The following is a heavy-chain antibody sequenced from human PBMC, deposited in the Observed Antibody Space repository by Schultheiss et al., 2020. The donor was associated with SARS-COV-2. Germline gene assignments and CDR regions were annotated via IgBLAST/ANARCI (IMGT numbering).Heavy chain of an antibody. J-gene: IGHJ4*02. CDR2: ISYDGSNK. Sequence: GESLKISCAASGFTFSSYAMHWVRQAPGKGLEWVAVISYDGSNKYYADSVKGRFTISRDNSKNTLYLQMNSLRAEDTAVYYCATEAVAGVIYWGQGTLVTVSS. D-gene: IGHD6-19*01. CDR3: ATEAVAGVIY. V-gene: IGHV3-30*04. CDR1: GFTFSSYA.